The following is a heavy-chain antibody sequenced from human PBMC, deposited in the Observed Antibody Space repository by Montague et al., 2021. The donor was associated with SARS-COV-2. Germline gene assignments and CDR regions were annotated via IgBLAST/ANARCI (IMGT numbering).Heavy chain of an antibody. D-gene: IGHD5-12*01. CDR1: GFSISSGFY. Sequence: SETLSLTCSVSGFSISSGFYWAWIRQSPGKGPEWIGTVYHSGYTHYNPSLKGRVTVSIDTSENQFSLTVTSVTAADTAVYFCARRGYTGSDYFDYWGQETLVTVSS. CDR3: ARRGYTGSDYFDY. V-gene: IGHV4-38-2*01. J-gene: IGHJ4*02. CDR2: VYHSGYT.